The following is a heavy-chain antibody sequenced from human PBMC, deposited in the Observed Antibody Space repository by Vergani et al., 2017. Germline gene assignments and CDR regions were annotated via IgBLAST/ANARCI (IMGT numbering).Heavy chain of an antibody. V-gene: IGHV3-21*01. D-gene: IGHD5-12*01. CDR2: IGSSSSYI. J-gene: IGHJ4*02. CDR3: ARDRGRYSGYEGADY. CDR1: GFTFSSYS. Sequence: EVQLVESGGGLVKPGGSLRLSCAASGFTFSSYSMNWVRQAPGKGLEWVSSIGSSSSYIYYADSVKGRFTISRDNAKNSLYLQMNSLRAEDTAVYYCARDRGRYSGYEGADYWGQGTLVTVSS.